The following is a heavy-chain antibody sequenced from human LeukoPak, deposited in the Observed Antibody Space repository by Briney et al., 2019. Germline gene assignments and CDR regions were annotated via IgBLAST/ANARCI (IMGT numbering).Heavy chain of an antibody. J-gene: IGHJ4*02. V-gene: IGHV1-18*01. Sequence: GASVKVSCETSGYKFKNYGISWVRQAPGQGLEWLGWVRADNGKTDYTQKFQDRVTMTADTSTNTAYMELRSLRSDDTAVYYCARDRSNSDFWGQGTLVTVS. CDR2: VRADNGKT. CDR3: ARDRSNSDF. CDR1: GYKFKNYG. D-gene: IGHD4-11*01.